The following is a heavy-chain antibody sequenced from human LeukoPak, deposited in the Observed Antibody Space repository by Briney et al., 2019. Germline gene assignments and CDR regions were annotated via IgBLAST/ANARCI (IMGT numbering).Heavy chain of an antibody. CDR3: ARLWDSSSSLDY. Sequence: AETLSLTCTVSGGSISSYYWTWIRQPPGKGLGLEWIGYICYRGGANYNPSLKSRVTISIDTSKNQVSLKLSSVTAADTAVYYCARLWDSSSSLDYWGQGTLVTVSS. J-gene: IGHJ4*02. V-gene: IGHV4-59*08. D-gene: IGHD6-6*01. CDR1: GGSISSYY. CDR2: ICYRGGA.